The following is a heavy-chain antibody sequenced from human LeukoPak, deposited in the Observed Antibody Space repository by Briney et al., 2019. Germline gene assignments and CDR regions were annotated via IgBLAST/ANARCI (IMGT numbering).Heavy chain of an antibody. Sequence: ASVKVSCKASGGTFSSYAISWVRQAPGQGLEWIGGIIPIFGTANYAQKFQGRVTITADESRSTAYMELSSLRSEDTAVYYCARSAGDYYDSSGYYGDWGQGTLVTVSS. V-gene: IGHV1-69*13. CDR2: IIPIFGTA. J-gene: IGHJ4*02. CDR1: GGTFSSYA. CDR3: ARSAGDYYDSSGYYGD. D-gene: IGHD3-22*01.